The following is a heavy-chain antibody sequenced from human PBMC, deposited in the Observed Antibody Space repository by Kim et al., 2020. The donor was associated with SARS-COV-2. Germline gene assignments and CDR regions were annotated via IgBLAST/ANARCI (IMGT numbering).Heavy chain of an antibody. J-gene: IGHJ4*02. CDR3: ASPWVAGGDY. D-gene: IGHD6-19*01. CDR1: GGSFSGYY. V-gene: IGHV4-34*01. Sequence: SETLSLTCAVYGGSFSGYYWSWIRQPPGKGLEWIGEINHSGSTNYNPSLKSRVTISVDTSKNQFSLKLSSVTAADTAVYYCASPWVAGGDYWGQGTLVTVSS. CDR2: INHSGST.